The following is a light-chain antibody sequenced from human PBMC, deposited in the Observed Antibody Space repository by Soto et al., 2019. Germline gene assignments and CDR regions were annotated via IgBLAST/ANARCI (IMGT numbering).Light chain of an antibody. Sequence: IQVTQSPSSLSASVGDRVTMTCRTSQSVNNYLNWHQQKPGKAPKLLIYEASSLQSGVPSRFSGSGSGTDFTLTISSLQPDDFATYYCQQSNNMSWTFGQGTKIEMK. CDR2: EAS. V-gene: IGKV1-39*01. CDR3: QQSNNMSWT. CDR1: QSVNNY. J-gene: IGKJ1*01.